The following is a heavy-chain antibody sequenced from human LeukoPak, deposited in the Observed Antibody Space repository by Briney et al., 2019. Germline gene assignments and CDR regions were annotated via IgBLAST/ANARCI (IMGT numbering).Heavy chain of an antibody. D-gene: IGHD6-19*01. V-gene: IGHV3-30*02. J-gene: IGHJ4*02. CDR1: GFTFSGYG. Sequence: GGSLRLSCAASGFTFSGYGMHWVRQAPGKGLEWVAFIRYDGSNKYYADSVKGRFTISRDNSKNTLYLQMNSLRAEDTAVYYCARGHHSSGWYANDYWGQGTLVTVSS. CDR2: IRYDGSNK. CDR3: ARGHHSSGWYANDY.